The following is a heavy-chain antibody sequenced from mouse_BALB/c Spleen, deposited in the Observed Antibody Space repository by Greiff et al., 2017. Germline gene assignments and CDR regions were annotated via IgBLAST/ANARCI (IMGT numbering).Heavy chain of an antibody. D-gene: IGHD3-3*01. CDR2: INPGSGGT. V-gene: IGHV1-54*01. CDR3: ARRGGRGNAMDY. CDR1: GYAFTNYL. J-gene: IGHJ4*01. Sequence: QVQLQQSGAELVRPGTSVKVSCKASGYAFTNYLIEWVKQRPGQGLEWIGVINPGSGGTNYNEKFKGKATLTADKSSSTAYMQLSSLTSDDSAVYFCARRGGRGNAMDYWGQGTSVTVSS.